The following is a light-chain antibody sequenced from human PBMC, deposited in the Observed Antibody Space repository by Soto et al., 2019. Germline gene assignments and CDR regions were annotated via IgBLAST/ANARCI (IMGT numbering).Light chain of an antibody. V-gene: IGKV3-20*01. J-gene: IGKJ1*01. CDR1: QRISSSS. CDR3: QQRGGSPPTWT. CDR2: DAS. Sequence: IVMTQSPATLSVSPGERATLSCRASQRISSSSLAWYQQKPGQAPRLLIYDASNRATGIPDRFSGSGSGTDFTLTISRLEPEDFAVYYCQQRGGSPPTWTFGQGTKVDIK.